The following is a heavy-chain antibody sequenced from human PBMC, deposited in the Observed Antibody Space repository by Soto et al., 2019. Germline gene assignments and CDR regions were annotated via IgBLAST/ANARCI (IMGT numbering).Heavy chain of an antibody. D-gene: IGHD2-15*01. Sequence: QLQLQESGSGLVKPSQTLSLTCAVSGASISSGGYSWSWIRQPPGKGLEWIGYMYQSESTYYNSSLKSRVTISVDRSKNQFSLKLSSVTAADTAMYYCARARYCSGGSCYSDYWGQGILVTVSS. CDR2: MYQSEST. V-gene: IGHV4-30-2*01. CDR1: GASISSGGYS. J-gene: IGHJ4*02. CDR3: ARARYCSGGSCYSDY.